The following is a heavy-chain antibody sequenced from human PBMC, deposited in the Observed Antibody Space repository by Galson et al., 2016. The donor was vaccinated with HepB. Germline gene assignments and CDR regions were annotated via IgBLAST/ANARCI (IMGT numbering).Heavy chain of an antibody. CDR1: GFSLSTSGLG. CDR3: AHSSLGGDLYDFWSGFEY. Sequence: PALVKPTQTLTLTYTFSGFSLSTSGLGVGWIRQPPGKALEWLALIYWDDDKRYSPSLKSRLTITKDTSKNHVVLAMTNMDPVDTATYYCAHSSLGGDLYDFWSGFEYWGQGTLVAVSS. D-gene: IGHD3-3*01. CDR2: IYWDDDK. V-gene: IGHV2-5*02. J-gene: IGHJ4*02.